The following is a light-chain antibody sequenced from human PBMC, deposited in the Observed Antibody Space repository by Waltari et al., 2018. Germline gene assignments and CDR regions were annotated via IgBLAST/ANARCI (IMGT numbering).Light chain of an antibody. J-gene: IGLJ2*01. V-gene: IGLV2-14*03. Sequence: QSALTQPASVSGSPGQSITISCTGTTSDIGGYNYVSWYQQHPGRAPKLMIYDVTDRPAWISIRFSGSKSGNTASLTSSGLRAEDEAYYYCTSYTTTSTLVLFGGGTKLTVL. CDR2: DVT. CDR3: TSYTTTSTLVL. CDR1: TSDIGGYNY.